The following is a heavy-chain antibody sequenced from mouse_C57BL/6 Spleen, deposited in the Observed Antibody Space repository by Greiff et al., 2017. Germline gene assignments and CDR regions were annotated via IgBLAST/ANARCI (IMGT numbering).Heavy chain of an antibody. J-gene: IGHJ3*01. Sequence: EVMLVESGGGLVQPGGSMKLSCVASGFTFSNYWMNWVRQSPEKGLEWVAQIRLKSDNYATHYAVSVKGRFTISRDDSKSSVYLQLTNLRAEDTGIYYCTDEVVADWGQGTLVTVSA. CDR3: TDEVVAD. CDR2: IRLKSDNYAT. V-gene: IGHV6-3*01. CDR1: GFTFSNYW. D-gene: IGHD1-1*01.